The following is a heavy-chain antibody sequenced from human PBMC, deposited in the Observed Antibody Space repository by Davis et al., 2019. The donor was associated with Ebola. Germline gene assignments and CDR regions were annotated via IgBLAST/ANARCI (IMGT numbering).Heavy chain of an antibody. Sequence: GSLKISCAASGFTFSSYVMTWVRQAPGKGLEWVSGIGDSVDSTYYADSVKGRFTISRDNSKNTLYLQMNSLRVEDTAVYYCASSVATPGAFDIWGQGTMVTVSS. D-gene: IGHD2-15*01. CDR3: ASSVATPGAFDI. CDR1: GFTFSSYV. CDR2: IGDSVDST. V-gene: IGHV3-23*01. J-gene: IGHJ3*02.